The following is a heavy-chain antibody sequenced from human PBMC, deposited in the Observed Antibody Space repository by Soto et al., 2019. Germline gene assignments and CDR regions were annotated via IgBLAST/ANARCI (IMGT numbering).Heavy chain of an antibody. CDR3: AKVTKRAAAGRYEYYKYGMDV. J-gene: IGHJ6*02. D-gene: IGHD6-13*01. Sequence: GGCLRLSCAASGFAFSTYALTWVRQAPGTGLEWVSVISGSGGSSYYAASVKGRFTISRDNSKNTLYLQMNGLRAEDTALYYCAKVTKRAAAGRYEYYKYGMDVWGQGTTVTVSS. CDR1: GFAFSTYA. V-gene: IGHV3-23*01. CDR2: ISGSGGSS.